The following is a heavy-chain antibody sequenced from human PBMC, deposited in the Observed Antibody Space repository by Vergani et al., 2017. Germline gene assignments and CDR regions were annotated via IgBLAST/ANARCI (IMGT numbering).Heavy chain of an antibody. J-gene: IGHJ6*03. CDR3: ARDPSVAGTYYYYMDV. Sequence: EVQLVESGGGLVKPGGSLRLSCAASGFTFSSYSMNWVRQAPGKGLEWVSSISSSSSYIYYADSVKGRFTISRDNAKNSLYLQMNSLRAEDTAVYYCARDPSVAGTYYYYMDVWGKGTTVTVSS. CDR2: ISSSSSYI. V-gene: IGHV3-21*01. D-gene: IGHD6-19*01. CDR1: GFTFSSYS.